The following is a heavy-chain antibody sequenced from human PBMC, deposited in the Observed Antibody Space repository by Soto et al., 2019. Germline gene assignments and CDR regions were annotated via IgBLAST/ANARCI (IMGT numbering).Heavy chain of an antibody. D-gene: IGHD3-9*01. CDR2: ILLSGST. CDR1: GRSFSSSY. Sequence: SEPLTPTYTPFGRSFSSSYWSGIRQPPRSRLEWIGEILLSGSTNYNPSLKSRVTISVDTSKNQFSLKLSSVTAADTAVYYCVRFWPPPYSDALTDYTDAFDYWGQGTLVTVSS. V-gene: IGHV4-34*12. CDR3: VRFWPPPYSDALTDYTDAFDY. J-gene: IGHJ4*02.